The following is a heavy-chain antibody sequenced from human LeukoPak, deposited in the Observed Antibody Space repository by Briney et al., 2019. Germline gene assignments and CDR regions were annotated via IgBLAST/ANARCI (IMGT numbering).Heavy chain of an antibody. V-gene: IGHV3-53*01. D-gene: IGHD2-2*03. CDR1: GFTVSSNY. CDR2: IYSGGST. CDR3: AKALGIVVVPAAIWLGN. J-gene: IGHJ4*02. Sequence: GGSLRLSCAASGFTVSSNYMSWVRQAPGKGLEWVSVIYSGGSTYYADSVKGRFTISRDNSKNTLYLQMNSLRAEDTAVYYCAKALGIVVVPAAIWLGNWGQGTLVTVSS.